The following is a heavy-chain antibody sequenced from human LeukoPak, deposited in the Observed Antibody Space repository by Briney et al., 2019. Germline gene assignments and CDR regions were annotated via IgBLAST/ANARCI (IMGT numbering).Heavy chain of an antibody. CDR2: FKSKTDGGAT. J-gene: IGHJ6*04. D-gene: IGHD3-22*01. CDR3: TTIPRYDSSGYQDV. CDR1: GFTFNNAW. V-gene: IGHV3-15*01. Sequence: GGSLRLSCAASGFTFNNAWMSWVRQAPGKGLEWVGRFKSKTDGGATDYAAPVKGRFTISRDDSKNTLYLQMNSLKTEDTAVYYCTTIPRYDSSGYQDVWGKGTTVTISS.